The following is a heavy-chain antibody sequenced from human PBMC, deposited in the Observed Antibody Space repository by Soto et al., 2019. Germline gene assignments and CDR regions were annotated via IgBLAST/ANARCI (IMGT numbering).Heavy chain of an antibody. CDR2: ISGSGGST. Sequence: EVQLLESGGGLVQPGGSLRLSCAASGFTFSSYAMSWVLQAPGKGLEWVSAISGSGGSTYYADSVKGRFTISRDNSKNTLYLKMNSLRAEDTAVYYCAKDYYDSSGYYYYWGQGTLVTVSS. CDR3: AKDYYDSSGYYYY. V-gene: IGHV3-23*01. D-gene: IGHD3-22*01. CDR1: GFTFSSYA. J-gene: IGHJ4*02.